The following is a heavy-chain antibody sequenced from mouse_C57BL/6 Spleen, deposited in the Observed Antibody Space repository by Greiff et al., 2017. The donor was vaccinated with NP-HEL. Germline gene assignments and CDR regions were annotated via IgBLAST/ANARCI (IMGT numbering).Heavy chain of an antibody. D-gene: IGHD2-12*01. CDR2: IDPSDSYT. J-gene: IGHJ2*01. V-gene: IGHV1-59*01. CDR1: GYTFTSYW. CDR3: ARSLRRGYYFDY. Sequence: VQLQQPGAELVRPGTSVKLSCKASGYTFTSYWMHWVKQRPGQGLEWIGVIDPSDSYTNYNQKFKGKATLTVDTSSSTAYMQLSSLTSEDSAVYYCARSLRRGYYFDYWGQGTTLTVSS.